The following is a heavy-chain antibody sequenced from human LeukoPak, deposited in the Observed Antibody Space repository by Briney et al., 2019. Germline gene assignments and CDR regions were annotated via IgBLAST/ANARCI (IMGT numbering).Heavy chain of an antibody. D-gene: IGHD6-19*01. V-gene: IGHV1-24*01. CDR3: ARARGVAVATDLKNADAFDI. CDR2: FDPEDGET. J-gene: IGHJ3*02. Sequence: GASVKVSCKVSGYTLTELSMHWVRQAPGKGLEWMGGFDPEDGETIYAQKFQGRVTMTEDTSTDTAYMELSSLRSEDTAVYYCARARGVAVATDLKNADAFDIWGQGTMVTVSS. CDR1: GYTLTELS.